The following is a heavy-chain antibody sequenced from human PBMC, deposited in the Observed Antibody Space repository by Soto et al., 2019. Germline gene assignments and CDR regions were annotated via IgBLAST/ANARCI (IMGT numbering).Heavy chain of an antibody. CDR2: IYYSGST. CDR3: ARLEGLATISYYFDF. Sequence: QLQLQESGPGLVKPSEALSLTCSVSGGSISSSSYYWGWIRQPPGKGLEWIGSIYYSGSTYYNPSLKRRVTISIDKSKNQFDLKLSSLTAADTAVYYCARLEGLATISYYFDFWGQGTLVTVSS. V-gene: IGHV4-39*01. D-gene: IGHD3-9*01. CDR1: GGSISSSSYY. J-gene: IGHJ4*02.